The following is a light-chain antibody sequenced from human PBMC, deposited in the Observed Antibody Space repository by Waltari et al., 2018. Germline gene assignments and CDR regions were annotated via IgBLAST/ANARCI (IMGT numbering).Light chain of an antibody. J-gene: IGKJ5*01. CDR2: RAS. CDR3: QQYNSYSIT. Sequence: DIQMTQSPSTLSASVGDRVTITCRASQTISSWFAWDQKQPGKAPRLLISRASTLESGVPSRFSGSGSGTEFTLTISSLQPDDFATYYCQQYNSYSITFGQGTRLEIK. V-gene: IGKV1-5*03. CDR1: QTISSW.